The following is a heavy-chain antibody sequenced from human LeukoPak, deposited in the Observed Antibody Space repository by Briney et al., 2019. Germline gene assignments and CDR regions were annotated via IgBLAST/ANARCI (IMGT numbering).Heavy chain of an antibody. Sequence: GGSLRLSCAASGFTFSSYSMNWVRQAPGKGLEWVSSISSSSSDIYYADSVKGRFTISRDNAKNSLYLQMNSLRAEDTAVYYCARDPATRITIFKKPGIWFDPWGQGTLVTVSS. J-gene: IGHJ5*02. CDR3: ARDPATRITIFKKPGIWFDP. V-gene: IGHV3-21*01. D-gene: IGHD3-9*01. CDR1: GFTFSSYS. CDR2: ISSSSSDI.